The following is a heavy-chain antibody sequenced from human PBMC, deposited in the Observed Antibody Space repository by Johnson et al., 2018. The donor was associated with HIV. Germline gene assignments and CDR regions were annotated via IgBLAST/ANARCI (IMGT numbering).Heavy chain of an antibody. D-gene: IGHD3-3*01. CDR2: IYNDGSRT. CDR1: GFAFRTHW. CDR3: ARGSYNFWSGEREAFDI. Sequence: MLLVESGGGLVQPGGSLRLSCAASGFAFRTHWMVWVRQVPGKGPVWVARIYNDGSRTSYADSVKGRFTISRDNSKNTLYLQINSLRAEDTAVYYCARGSYNFWSGEREAFDIWGQGTMVTVSS. V-gene: IGHV3-74*02. J-gene: IGHJ3*02.